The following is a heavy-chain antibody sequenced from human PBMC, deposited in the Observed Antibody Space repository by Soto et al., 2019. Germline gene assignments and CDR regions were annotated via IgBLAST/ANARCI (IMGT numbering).Heavy chain of an antibody. Sequence: PSETLSLTCAVYGGSFSGYNWSWIRQPPGKGLEWIGEINHSGSTNYNPSLKSRVTISVDTSKNQFSLKLSSVTAADTAVYYCARGAYCGGDCYSLYFDYWGQGTLVTVSS. CDR3: ARGAYCGGDCYSLYFDY. CDR2: INHSGST. D-gene: IGHD2-21*02. V-gene: IGHV4-34*01. J-gene: IGHJ4*02. CDR1: GGSFSGYN.